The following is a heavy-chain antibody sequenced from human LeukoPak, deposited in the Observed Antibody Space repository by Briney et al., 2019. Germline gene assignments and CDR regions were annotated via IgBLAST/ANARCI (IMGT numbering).Heavy chain of an antibody. CDR1: GFIFSNYG. D-gene: IGHD6-19*01. Sequence: PGRSLRLSCAASGFIFSNYGMHWVRQAPGKGLEWVAVISYDGSNKYYADSVKGRFTISRDNAENSLYLQMDSLRVENTAVYYCARAGSGWSSFDPWGQGTLVIVSS. V-gene: IGHV3-30*03. CDR3: ARAGSGWSSFDP. J-gene: IGHJ5*02. CDR2: ISYDGSNK.